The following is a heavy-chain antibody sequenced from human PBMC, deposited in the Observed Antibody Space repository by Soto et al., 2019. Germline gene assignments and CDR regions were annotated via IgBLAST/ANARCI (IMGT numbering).Heavy chain of an antibody. CDR1: GYSFTTYG. CDR3: ASTLGARFDY. J-gene: IGHJ4*02. CDR2: INPSVGST. Sequence: GESLKISCKGSGYSFTTYGITWVRQAPGQGLEWMGVINPSVGSTTYAQKFQGRVTMTRDTSTSTVYMEVSSLRSEDTAVYYCASTLGARFDYWGQGTLVTVSS. V-gene: IGHV1-46*03. D-gene: IGHD1-26*01.